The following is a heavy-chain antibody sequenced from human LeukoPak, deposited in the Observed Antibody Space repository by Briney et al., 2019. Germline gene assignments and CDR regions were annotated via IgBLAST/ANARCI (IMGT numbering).Heavy chain of an antibody. CDR3: AKDLFSGSYYYYFDY. J-gene: IGHJ4*02. Sequence: GGSLRLSCAASGFTLTTYGMNWVRQAPGKGLEWVAFIRYDGSNKYYADSVKGRFTISRDISKNTLYLQMNSLRAEDTAVYYCAKDLFSGSYYYYFDYWGQGTLVTVSS. V-gene: IGHV3-30*02. CDR2: IRYDGSNK. CDR1: GFTLTTYG. D-gene: IGHD1-26*01.